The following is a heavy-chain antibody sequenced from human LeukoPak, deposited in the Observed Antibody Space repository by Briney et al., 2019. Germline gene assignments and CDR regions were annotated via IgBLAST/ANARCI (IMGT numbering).Heavy chain of an antibody. CDR3: ARASSGYDFWSGYYPSYYYYYMDV. J-gene: IGHJ6*03. CDR2: IIPIFGTA. CDR1: GGTFSSYA. D-gene: IGHD3-3*01. V-gene: IGHV1-69*05. Sequence: PVKVSCKASGGTFSSYAISWVRQAPGQGLEWMGGIIPIFGTANYAQKFQGRVTITTDESTSTAYMELSSLRSEDTAVYYCARASSGYDFWSGYYPSYYYYYMDVWGKGTTVTVSS.